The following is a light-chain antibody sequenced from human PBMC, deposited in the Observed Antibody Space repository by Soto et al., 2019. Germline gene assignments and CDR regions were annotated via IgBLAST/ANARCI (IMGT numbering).Light chain of an antibody. CDR1: SSNIGAGYD. CDR2: GNS. Sequence: QSVLTQPPSVSGAPGQRVTISCTGSSSNIGAGYDVHWYQQLPGTAPKLLIYGNSNRPSGVPDRFSGSKSGTSASLAITGLQAEDEADYYCSSYTITATLFGRGTKLIVL. V-gene: IGLV1-40*01. J-gene: IGLJ2*01. CDR3: SSYTITATL.